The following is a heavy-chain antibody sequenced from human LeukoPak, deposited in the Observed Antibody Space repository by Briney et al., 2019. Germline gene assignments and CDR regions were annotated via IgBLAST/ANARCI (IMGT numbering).Heavy chain of an antibody. Sequence: PSETLSLTSAVSGVSISPYYWAWIRQPPGKGLEWIGYIHTSGSNNQYPSLKSRVTISVDKSKNHFSLRLTSVTAADTAVYYCARLSAAVHLGAFDLWGQGTMVTVSS. CDR3: ARLSAAVHLGAFDL. CDR2: IHTSGSN. CDR1: GVSISPYY. V-gene: IGHV4-4*09. J-gene: IGHJ3*01. D-gene: IGHD3-3*01.